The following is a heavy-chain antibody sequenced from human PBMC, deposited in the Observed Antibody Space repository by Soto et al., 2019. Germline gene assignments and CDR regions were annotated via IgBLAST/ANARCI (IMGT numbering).Heavy chain of an antibody. D-gene: IGHD3-3*01. CDR2: INHSGST. Sequence: SATLSLACAVYGGSFSRSYWSWIRQPPGKGMEWIGEINHSGSTNYNPSLKSRVTISVDTSKNQFSLKLSSVTAADTAVYYCARDNILGILYGGKDVWGQGTTVTGSS. CDR3: ARDNILGILYGGKDV. V-gene: IGHV4-34*01. J-gene: IGHJ6*02. CDR1: GGSFSRSY.